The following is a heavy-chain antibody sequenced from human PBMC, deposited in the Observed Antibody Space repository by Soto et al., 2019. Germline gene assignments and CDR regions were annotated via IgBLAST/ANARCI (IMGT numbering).Heavy chain of an antibody. CDR1: GGSISSGGYY. CDR2: IYYSGST. V-gene: IGHV4-31*03. Sequence: TSETLSLTCTVSGGSISSGGYYWSWIRQHPGKGLEWIGYIYYSGSTYYNPSLKSRVTISVDTSKNQFSLKLSSVTAADTAVYYCARDIVSGGNYPGVYYYYMDVWGKETTVTISS. CDR3: ARDIVSGGNYPGVYYYYMDV. J-gene: IGHJ6*03. D-gene: IGHD4-4*01.